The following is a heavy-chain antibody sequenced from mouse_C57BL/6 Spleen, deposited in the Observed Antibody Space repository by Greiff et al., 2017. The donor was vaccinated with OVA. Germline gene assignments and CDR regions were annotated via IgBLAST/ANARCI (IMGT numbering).Heavy chain of an antibody. D-gene: IGHD4-1*01. V-gene: IGHV5-16*01. CDR1: GFTFSDYY. Sequence: EVKLMESEGGLVQPGSSMKLSCTASGFTFSDYYMAWVRQVPEKGLEWVANINYDGSSTYYLDSLKSRFIISRDNAKNILYLQMSSLKSEDTATYYCARLTGISWFAYWGQGTLVTVSA. CDR2: INYDGSST. CDR3: ARLTGISWFAY. J-gene: IGHJ3*01.